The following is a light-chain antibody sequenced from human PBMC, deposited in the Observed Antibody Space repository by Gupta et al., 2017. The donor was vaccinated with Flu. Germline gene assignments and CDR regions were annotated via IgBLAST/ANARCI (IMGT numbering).Light chain of an antibody. CDR2: AAY. J-gene: IGKJ4*01. CDR1: QTISANY. Sequence: VLTQSPGTLSWSPGERATLSCRASQTISANYFAWYRQKSGQPPRLLIYAAYARASGIPDRFSGSRSGTDFTLTISRLEPEDFAVYYCQYYGNSPLSFGEGTKVEMK. CDR3: QYYGNSPLS. V-gene: IGKV3-20*01.